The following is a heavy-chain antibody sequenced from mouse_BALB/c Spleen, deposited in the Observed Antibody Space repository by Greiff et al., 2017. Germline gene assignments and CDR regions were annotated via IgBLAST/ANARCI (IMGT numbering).Heavy chain of an antibody. CDR3: AREGGLRRDD. CDR1: GYSITSGYY. J-gene: IGHJ2*01. D-gene: IGHD2-2*01. Sequence: EVHLVESGPGLVKPSQSLSLTCSVTGYSITSGYYWNWLRQFPGNKLEWMGYISYDGSNNYNPSLKNRISITRDTSKNQFFLKLNSVTTEDTATYDCAREGGLRRDDWGQGTTLTVSS. V-gene: IGHV3-6*02. CDR2: ISYDGSN.